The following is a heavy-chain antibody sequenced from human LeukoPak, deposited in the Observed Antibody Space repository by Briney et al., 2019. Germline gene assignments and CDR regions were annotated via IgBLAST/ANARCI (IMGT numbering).Heavy chain of an antibody. Sequence: GGSLRLSCTASGITFSNYAMSWVRQAPGKGLEWVSATSSSDSGTYYADSVRGRFTISRDNSKNTLYLHMKSLRAEDAAVYYCAKAPVTSCRGAYCYPFDSWGQGTVVTVSS. D-gene: IGHD2-21*01. CDR3: AKAPVTSCRGAYCYPFDS. CDR1: GITFSNYA. CDR2: TSSSDSGT. V-gene: IGHV3-23*01. J-gene: IGHJ4*02.